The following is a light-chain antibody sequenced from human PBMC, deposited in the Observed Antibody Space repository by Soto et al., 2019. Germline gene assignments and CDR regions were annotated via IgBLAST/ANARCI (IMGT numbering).Light chain of an antibody. V-gene: IGKV3-20*01. Sequence: EISLTQSPGTLSLSPGESGALSCRASQGLNSAYLAWYQQKPGQAPRLLIYGASSRDSGILDRFSGSGSGTDFTLTISRLEPEDFALYYCQQYGSSPMTFGQGTLLEI. CDR3: QQYGSSPMT. CDR2: GAS. CDR1: QGLNSAY. J-gene: IGKJ5*01.